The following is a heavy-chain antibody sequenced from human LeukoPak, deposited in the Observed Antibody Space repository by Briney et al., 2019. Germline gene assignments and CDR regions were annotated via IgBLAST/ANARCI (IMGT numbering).Heavy chain of an antibody. Sequence: GASVKVSCKASGGTFSSYAISWVRQAPGQGLEWMGGIIPIFGTANYAQKFQGRVTITADESTSTAYMELSSLRSEDTAVYYCVREGGRRFDYWGQGTLVTVSS. J-gene: IGHJ4*02. CDR2: IIPIFGTA. CDR1: GGTFSSYA. V-gene: IGHV1-69*13. CDR3: VREGGRRFDY.